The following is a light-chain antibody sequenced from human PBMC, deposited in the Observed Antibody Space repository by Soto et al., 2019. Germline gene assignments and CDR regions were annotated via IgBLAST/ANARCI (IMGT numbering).Light chain of an antibody. CDR1: SSIIGNNY. V-gene: IGLV1-51*01. CDR3: CSYTSTSTWV. J-gene: IGLJ3*02. Sequence: QSVLTQPPSVSAAPGQKVTISCSGSSSIIGNNYISWYQQVPGTAPKLLIYENNKRPSGIPDRFSGSKSGTSATLGITGLQTGDEADYYCCSYTSTSTWVFGGGTKVTVL. CDR2: ENN.